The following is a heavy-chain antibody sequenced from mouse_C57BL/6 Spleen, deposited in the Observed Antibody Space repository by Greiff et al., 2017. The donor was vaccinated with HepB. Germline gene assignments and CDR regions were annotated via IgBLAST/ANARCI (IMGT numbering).Heavy chain of an antibody. J-gene: IGHJ2*01. CDR3: DRESTTVVEEWLFDY. D-gene: IGHD1-1*01. CDR1: GFTFSDYY. V-gene: IGHV5-16*01. CDR2: INYDGSST. Sequence: EVMLVESEGGLVQPGSSMKLSCTASGFTFSDYYMAWVRQVPEKGLEWVANINYDGSSTYYLDSLKSRFIISRDNAKNIIYLQMSSLKSEDTATYYCDRESTTVVEEWLFDYWGQGTTLTVSS.